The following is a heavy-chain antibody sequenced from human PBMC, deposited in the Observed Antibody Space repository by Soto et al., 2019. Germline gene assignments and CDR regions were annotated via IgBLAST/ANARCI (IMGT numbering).Heavy chain of an antibody. Sequence: EVQLVESGGDLEQPGGSLRLSCAASGITFSSHAMNWVRQAPGKGLEWVASIRATGVTYYADSVKGRFIISRDNAKDSLFLQMDSLRVEDTAVYYCLDGDYNRGQGTLVTISS. CDR3: LDGDYN. J-gene: IGHJ4*02. D-gene: IGHD4-17*01. CDR2: IRATGVT. V-gene: IGHV3-48*01. CDR1: GITFSSHA.